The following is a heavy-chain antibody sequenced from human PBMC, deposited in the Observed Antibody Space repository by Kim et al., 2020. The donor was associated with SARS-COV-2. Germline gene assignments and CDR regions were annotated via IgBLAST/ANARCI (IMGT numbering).Heavy chain of an antibody. CDR3: ARDVAGGCFDY. Sequence: GGSLRLSCAASGFNFNMYWMSWVRQAPGKGLEWVAQINQDGSEKYYVDSLKGRFTISRDNAENSLYLQMNSLRAEDTAVYYCARDVAGGCFDYWGRGTLVTVSS. CDR1: GFNFNMYW. D-gene: IGHD1-26*01. V-gene: IGHV3-7*01. J-gene: IGHJ4*02. CDR2: INQDGSEK.